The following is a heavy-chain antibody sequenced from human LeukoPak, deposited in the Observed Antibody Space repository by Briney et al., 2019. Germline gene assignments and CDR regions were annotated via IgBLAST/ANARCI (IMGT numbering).Heavy chain of an antibody. Sequence: ASVKVSCKASGYSFTSYDMNWVRQAPGQGLEWMGWMNLHNGNTGYSQRFQGRVTMTRNTSLSTAYLELSSLRPEDTAVYYCARGHQLDDYYMDVWGKGTTVTVSS. CDR2: MNLHNGNT. D-gene: IGHD2-2*01. CDR1: GYSFTSYD. J-gene: IGHJ6*03. CDR3: ARGHQLDDYYMDV. V-gene: IGHV1-8*01.